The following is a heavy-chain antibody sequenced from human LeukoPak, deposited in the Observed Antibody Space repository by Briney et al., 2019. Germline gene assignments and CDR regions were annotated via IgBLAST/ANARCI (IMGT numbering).Heavy chain of an antibody. D-gene: IGHD2-15*01. J-gene: IGHJ4*02. CDR3: ARHGSARGYFDY. CDR2: IYYSGST. V-gene: IGHV4-39*01. Sequence: SETLSLTCTVSGGCISSSSYYWGWIRQPPGKGLEWIGSIYYSGSTYYNPSLKSRVTISVDTSKNQFSLKLNSVTAADTAVYYCARHGSARGYFDYWGQGTLVTVSS. CDR1: GGCISSSSYY.